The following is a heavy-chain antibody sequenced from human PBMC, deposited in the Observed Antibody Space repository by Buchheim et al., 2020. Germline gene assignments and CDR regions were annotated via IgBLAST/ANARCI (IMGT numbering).Heavy chain of an antibody. J-gene: IGHJ4*02. Sequence: EVQLVESGGGLVKPGGSLRLSCGTSGFTFIKAWMSWVRQAPGKGPEWVGYIRSKGSGGTTDYAAPVKGRFAISRDDSLNTVYLQMDSLKTEDTAVYNCAWMTTMTTINYWGQGTL. D-gene: IGHD4-11*01. CDR1: GFTFIKAW. V-gene: IGHV3-15*01. CDR3: AWMTTMTTINY. CDR2: IRSKGSGGTT.